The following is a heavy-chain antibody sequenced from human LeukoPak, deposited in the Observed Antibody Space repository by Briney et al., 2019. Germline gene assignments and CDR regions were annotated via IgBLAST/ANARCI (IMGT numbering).Heavy chain of an antibody. Sequence: PSETLSLTCTVSGGSIGGYYWNWIRQPPGKGLEFIGYIYYSGSTNYNPSLKSRVTISVDTSKNQFSLRLSSVTAADTAVYYCARGYGDYLDAFDIWGQGTMVTVSS. J-gene: IGHJ3*02. V-gene: IGHV4-59*01. D-gene: IGHD4-17*01. CDR2: IYYSGST. CDR1: GGSIGGYY. CDR3: ARGYGDYLDAFDI.